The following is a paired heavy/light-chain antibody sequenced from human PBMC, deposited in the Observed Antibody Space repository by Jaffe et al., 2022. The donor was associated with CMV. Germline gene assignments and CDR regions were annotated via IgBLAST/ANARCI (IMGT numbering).Light chain of an antibody. Sequence: DIQMTQSPSSLSASVGDIVTITCRASQGISNSLAWYQQKPGKAPKVLLYGASRLESGVPSRFSGSGSGTDYTLTISSLQPEDFATYYCQQYYSTFYTFGQGTKLEIK. V-gene: IGKV1-NL1*01. J-gene: IGKJ2*01. CDR2: GAS. CDR3: QQYYSTFYT. CDR1: QGISNS.
Heavy chain of an antibody. V-gene: IGHV3-53*01. J-gene: IGHJ4*02. D-gene: IGHD6-19*01. Sequence: EVQLVESGGGLIQPGGSLRLSCAASGFTVSSNYMGWVRQAPGKGLEWVSILYSGGSTYYADSVKGRFTISRDNSKNTLYLQMNSLRAEDTAVYYCAKIRSGWCDYWGQGTLVTVSS. CDR1: GFTVSSNY. CDR2: LYSGGST. CDR3: AKIRSGWCDY.